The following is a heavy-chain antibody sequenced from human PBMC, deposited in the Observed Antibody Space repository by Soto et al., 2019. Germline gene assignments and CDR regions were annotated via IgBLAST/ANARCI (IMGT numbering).Heavy chain of an antibody. Sequence: PGGSLRLSCAASGFTFSSYAMHWVRQAPGKGLEWVAVISYDGSNKYYADSVKGRFTISRDNSKNTLYLQMNSLRAEDTAVYYCAKDSLNPKGPRDYDYVWGSYRPPLCWGQGTLVTVSS. CDR3: AKDSLNPKGPRDYDYVWGSYRPPLC. J-gene: IGHJ4*02. CDR1: GFTFSSYA. V-gene: IGHV3-30-3*01. CDR2: ISYDGSNK. D-gene: IGHD3-16*02.